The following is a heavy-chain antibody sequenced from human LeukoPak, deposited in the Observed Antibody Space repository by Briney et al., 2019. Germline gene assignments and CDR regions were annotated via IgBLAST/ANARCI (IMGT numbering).Heavy chain of an antibody. CDR1: GGSISSGDYY. V-gene: IGHV4-30-4*01. Sequence: PSETPSLTCTVSGGSISSGDYYWSWIRQPPGKGLEWIGYIYYSGSTYYNPSLKSRVTISVDTSKNQFSLKLSSVTAADTAVYYCARCRTSNWFDPWGQGTLVTVSS. D-gene: IGHD1-14*01. CDR3: ARCRTSNWFDP. J-gene: IGHJ5*02. CDR2: IYYSGST.